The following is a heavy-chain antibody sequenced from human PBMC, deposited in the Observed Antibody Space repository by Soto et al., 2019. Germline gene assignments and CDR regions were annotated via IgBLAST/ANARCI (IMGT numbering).Heavy chain of an antibody. CDR3: ARGGSNDWQVAFDI. D-gene: IGHD3-9*01. Sequence: QLQQWGAGLLKPSETLSLTCVVSGGSFSTYYYNWIRQSPGKGLEGIGEINLSGSNNYRPSLKSRVTMSLDTSKNQFALKLTSVTAADTAVYYCARGGSNDWQVAFDIWGQGTMVTVSS. CDR2: INLSGSN. CDR1: GGSFSTYY. V-gene: IGHV4-34*01. J-gene: IGHJ3*02.